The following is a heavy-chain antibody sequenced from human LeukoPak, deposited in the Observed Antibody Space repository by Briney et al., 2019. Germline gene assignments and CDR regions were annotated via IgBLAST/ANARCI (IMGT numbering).Heavy chain of an antibody. CDR3: ARESRGFGELGYYYYGMDV. CDR2: IYTSGST. CDR1: GGSISSYY. D-gene: IGHD3-10*01. Sequence: SETLSLTCTVSGGSISSYYWSWIRQPAGKGLEWIGRIYTSGSTNYNPSLKSRVTISVDTSKNQFSLKLSSVTAADTAVYYCARESRGFGELGYYYYGMDVWGKGTTVTVSS. J-gene: IGHJ6*04. V-gene: IGHV4-4*07.